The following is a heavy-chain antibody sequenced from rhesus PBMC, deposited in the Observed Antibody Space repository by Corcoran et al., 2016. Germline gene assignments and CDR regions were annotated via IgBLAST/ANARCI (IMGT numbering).Heavy chain of an antibody. D-gene: IGHD3-3*01. CDR3: ARRDYNIWTGSTFDS. CDR1: GGSISGYY. Sequence: QVKLQQWGEGLVKPSETLSLTCAVYGGSISGYYWSWIRQSPGKGLEWIGNIDGNSAPPNYNPSLKNRVTISNDTSKNQFSLNLSSVTAADTAVYYCARRDYNIWTGSTFDSWGQGVLVTVSS. CDR2: IDGNSAPP. V-gene: IGHV4-73*01. J-gene: IGHJ4*01.